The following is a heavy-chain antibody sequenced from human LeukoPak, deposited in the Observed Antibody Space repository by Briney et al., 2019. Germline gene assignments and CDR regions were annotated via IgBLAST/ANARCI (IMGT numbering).Heavy chain of an antibody. CDR3: AREWQQGLFDY. V-gene: IGHV3-66*01. J-gene: IGHJ4*02. Sequence: GGSLRLSCAASGFTVSSNYMSWVRQAPGKGLEWVSVIYSGGSTYYADSVKGRFTISRDNSKNTLYLQMNSLRAEDTAVYYWAREWQQGLFDYGGRGPLVTVS. CDR1: GFTVSSNY. D-gene: IGHD5-24*01. CDR2: IYSGGST.